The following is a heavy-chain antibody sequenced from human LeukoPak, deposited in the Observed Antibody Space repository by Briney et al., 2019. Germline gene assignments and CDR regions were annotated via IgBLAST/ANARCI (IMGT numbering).Heavy chain of an antibody. J-gene: IGHJ4*02. V-gene: IGHV3-30*02. CDR1: IFSFSTFG. CDR2: IPYDGSDK. Sequence: GGSLRLSCAASIFSFSTFGFHWVRQAPGKGLEWVAFIPYDGSDKYYADSVKGRFTVSRDNSKNTLYLHMNSLRAEDTAVYYCARVQLRSRVGYFDYWGQGTLVTVSS. D-gene: IGHD5-24*01. CDR3: ARVQLRSRVGYFDY.